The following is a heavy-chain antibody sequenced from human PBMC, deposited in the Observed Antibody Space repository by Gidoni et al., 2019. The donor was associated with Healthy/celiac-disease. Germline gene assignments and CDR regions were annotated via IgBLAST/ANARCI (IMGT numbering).Heavy chain of an antibody. D-gene: IGHD3-3*01. CDR2: ISYDGSNK. Sequence: QVQLVESGGGVVQPGRSLRLSCAASGFTFSSYAMHWVRQAPGKGLEWVAVISYDGSNKYYADSVNGRFTISRDNSKNTLYLQMNSLRAEDTAVYYCARVGDIFGPRLWLSYNWFDPWGQGTLVTVSS. J-gene: IGHJ5*02. CDR3: ARVGDIFGPRLWLSYNWFDP. V-gene: IGHV3-30-3*01. CDR1: GFTFSSYA.